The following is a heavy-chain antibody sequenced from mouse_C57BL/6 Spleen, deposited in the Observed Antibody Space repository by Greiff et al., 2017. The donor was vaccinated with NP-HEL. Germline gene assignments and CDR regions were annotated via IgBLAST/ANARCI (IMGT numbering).Heavy chain of an antibody. CDR1: GYSFTSYY. Sequence: QVQLQQSGPELVKPGASVKISCKASGYSFTSYYIHWVKQRPGKGLEWIGWIYPGSGNTKYNEKFKGKATLTADTSSSTTYMQHSSLKSEDSAVYYCARDGDYGYPCAWWGQGTLVTVSA. D-gene: IGHD2-2*01. J-gene: IGHJ3*01. CDR2: IYPGSGNT. CDR3: ARDGDYGYPCAW. V-gene: IGHV1-66*01.